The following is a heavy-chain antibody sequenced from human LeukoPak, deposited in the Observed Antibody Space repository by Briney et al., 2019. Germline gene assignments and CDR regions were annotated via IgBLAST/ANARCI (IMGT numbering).Heavy chain of an antibody. CDR1: GFTFSNAW. V-gene: IGHV3-15*07. J-gene: IGHJ6*02. CDR3: TTGLGSSWYFHYYGMDV. Sequence: GSLRLSCAASGFTFSNAWMNWVRQAPGKGLGWVGRIKSKTDGGTTDYAAPVKGRFTISRDDSKSTLYLQMNSLKTEDTAVYYCTTGLGSSWYFHYYGMDVWGQGTTVTVSS. D-gene: IGHD6-13*01. CDR2: IKSKTDGGTT.